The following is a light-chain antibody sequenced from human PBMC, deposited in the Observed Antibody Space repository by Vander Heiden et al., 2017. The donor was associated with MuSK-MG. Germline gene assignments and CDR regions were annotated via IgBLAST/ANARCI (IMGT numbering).Light chain of an antibody. J-gene: IGKJ4*01. CDR1: QGISSW. Sequence: DIQMTQSPSSVSASVGDRVTITCRARQGISSWLDWYQQKPGKATKLLIYAASSLQSGVPSRCSGSGSGTDFTLTISSLQPEDFATYYCQQANSFPPTFGGGTKVEIK. V-gene: IGKV1-12*01. CDR3: QQANSFPPT. CDR2: AAS.